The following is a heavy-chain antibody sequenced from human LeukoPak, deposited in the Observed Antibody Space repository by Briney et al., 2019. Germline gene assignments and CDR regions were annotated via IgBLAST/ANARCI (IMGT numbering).Heavy chain of an antibody. J-gene: IGHJ5*02. D-gene: IGHD3-10*01. CDR2: INHSGST. CDR1: GGSFSGYY. Sequence: SETLSLTCAVYGGSFSGYYWSWIRQPPGKGLEWIGEINHSGSTNYNPSLKSRVTISVDTSKNQFSLKLSSVTAADTAVYYCARGPTMVRGAPLGWFDPWGQGTLVTVSS. CDR3: ARGPTMVRGAPLGWFDP. V-gene: IGHV4-34*01.